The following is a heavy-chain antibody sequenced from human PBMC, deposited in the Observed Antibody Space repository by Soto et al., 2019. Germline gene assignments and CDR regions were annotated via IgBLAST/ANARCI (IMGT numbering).Heavy chain of an antibody. CDR1: GFTFSSYA. CDR3: AGPPVGYSGYRGYYYGMDV. D-gene: IGHD5-12*01. J-gene: IGHJ6*02. Sequence: PGGSLRLSCAASGFTFSSYAMHWVRQAPGKGLEWVAVISYDGSNKYYADSVKGRFTISRDNAKNSLYLQMNSLRAEDTAVYYCAGPPVGYSGYRGYYYGMDVWGQGTTVTVSS. CDR2: ISYDGSNK. V-gene: IGHV3-30-3*01.